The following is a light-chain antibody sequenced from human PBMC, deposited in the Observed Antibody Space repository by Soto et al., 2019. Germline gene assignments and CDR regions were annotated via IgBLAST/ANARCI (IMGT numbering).Light chain of an antibody. CDR2: EVS. CDR3: SSYTGAYTLV. Sequence: QSLLAQPASVSWSSGQSIAISCTGTSSDVGAYNYVSWYQQHPGKAPKLIVHEVSDRPSGVSDRFSGSKSGNTASLTISGLQAEDEADYYCSSYTGAYTLVFGTGTKVPVL. V-gene: IGLV2-14*01. CDR1: SSDVGAYNY. J-gene: IGLJ1*01.